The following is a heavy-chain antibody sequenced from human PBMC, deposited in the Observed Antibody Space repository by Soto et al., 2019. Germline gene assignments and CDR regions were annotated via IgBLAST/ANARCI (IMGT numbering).Heavy chain of an antibody. D-gene: IGHD3-9*01. J-gene: IGHJ4*02. CDR1: GFNLSHPW. Sequence: GSLRLSCVASGFNLSHPWMTWVRQAAGKGLEWVGRIKSKTDGGTADYAAPVKGRATISRDDSKNTVYLQMNSLKTEDAAVYYCTTGIYYDILTGYHNVAYWGQGALVTVSS. V-gene: IGHV3-15*01. CDR3: TTGIYYDILTGYHNVAY. CDR2: IKSKTDGGTA.